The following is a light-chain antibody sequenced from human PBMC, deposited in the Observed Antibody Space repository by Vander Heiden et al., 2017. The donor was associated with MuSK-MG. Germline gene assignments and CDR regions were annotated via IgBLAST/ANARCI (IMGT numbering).Light chain of an antibody. Sequence: QSVLTPPPTLSAAPGETVTISCSGGGSNIGNNFVSWYQQFPGAAPRLLIYETDKRPSGLPDRFSGSKSGTSATLAITGLQIGDEADYYCEAWDSGRSAVLFGGGTKLTVL. CDR3: EAWDSGRSAVL. CDR1: GSNIGNNF. CDR2: ETD. V-gene: IGLV1-51*02. J-gene: IGLJ3*02.